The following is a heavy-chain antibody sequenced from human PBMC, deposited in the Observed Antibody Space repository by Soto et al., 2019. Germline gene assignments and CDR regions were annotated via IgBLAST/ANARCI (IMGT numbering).Heavy chain of an antibody. CDR2: IYYSVST. D-gene: IGHD1-26*01. CDR1: VGSISSYD. CDR3: ARDSGVGAPERYNWFDP. J-gene: IGHJ5*02. Sequence: SETLSLTCTVSVGSISSYDWSWIRQPPGKGLEWIGYIYYSVSTNYNPSLKSRVTISVDTSKNQFSLKLSSVTAADTAVYYCARDSGVGAPERYNWFDPWGQETMVTVSS. V-gene: IGHV4-59*01.